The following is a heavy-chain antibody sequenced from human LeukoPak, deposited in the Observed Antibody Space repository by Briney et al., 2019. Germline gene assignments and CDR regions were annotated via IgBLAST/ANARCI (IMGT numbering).Heavy chain of an antibody. D-gene: IGHD2-2*01. CDR2: IYTSGGT. CDR1: GGSISSYY. Sequence: PSETLSLTCTVSGGSISSYYWSWIRQPAGKGLEWIGRIYTSGGTNYNPSLKSRVTMSVDTSKNQFSLKLSSVTAADTAVYYCARDLWDTVVVEDAFDIWGQGTMVTVSS. CDR3: ARDLWDTVVVEDAFDI. V-gene: IGHV4-4*07. J-gene: IGHJ3*02.